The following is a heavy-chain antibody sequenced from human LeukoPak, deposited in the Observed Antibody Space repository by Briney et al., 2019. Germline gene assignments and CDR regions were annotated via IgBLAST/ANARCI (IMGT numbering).Heavy chain of an antibody. Sequence: GESLKISCQGYGYSFTNFCIGWVCQMPGKGLEWMGIIYPADSNTIYSPSFQGQVTISADKSISTAYLQWSNLKASDTAIYYCARPRLAAAGSAFDIWGQGTMVTVSS. CDR2: IYPADSNT. J-gene: IGHJ3*02. D-gene: IGHD6-13*01. CDR3: ARPRLAAAGSAFDI. V-gene: IGHV5-51*01. CDR1: GYSFTNFC.